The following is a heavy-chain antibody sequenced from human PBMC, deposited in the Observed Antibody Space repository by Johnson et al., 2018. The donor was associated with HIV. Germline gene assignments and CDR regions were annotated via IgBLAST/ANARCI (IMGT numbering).Heavy chain of an antibody. J-gene: IGHJ3*02. CDR3: ARVSLAYSYGYDALDI. Sequence: VQLVESGGGLVRPGGSLRLSCVASGFSFIDYAMIWVRQAPGKGLEWVSFISGGEDDTYYADSVKGRFTISRDSSKNTLFLQLNSLRPEDTAVYYCARVSLAYSYGYDALDIWGQGTMVTVSA. CDR1: GFSFIDYA. D-gene: IGHD5-18*01. CDR2: ISGGEDDT. V-gene: IGHV3-23*04.